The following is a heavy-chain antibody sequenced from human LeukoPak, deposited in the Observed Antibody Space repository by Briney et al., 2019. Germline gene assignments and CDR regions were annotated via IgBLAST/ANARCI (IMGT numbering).Heavy chain of an antibody. V-gene: IGHV3-30*18. CDR3: AKDGYCSSTSCPDY. CDR1: GFTFSSYG. CDR2: MSYVGSNK. D-gene: IGHD2-2*03. J-gene: IGHJ4*02. Sequence: PGRSLRLSCAASGFTFSSYGMHWVRQAPGKGLGWEAVMSYVGSNKYYADSVKGRFTISRDNSKNTLYLQMNSLRAEDTAVYYCAKDGYCSSTSCPDYWGQGTLVTVSS.